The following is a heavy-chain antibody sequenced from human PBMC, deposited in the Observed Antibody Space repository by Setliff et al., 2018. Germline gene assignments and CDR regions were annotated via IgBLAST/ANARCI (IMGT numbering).Heavy chain of an antibody. J-gene: IGHJ4*02. Sequence: PSETLSLTCSVSGGSISSGSYYWGWIRQSPGKGLEWTGSMYYSGSTYYNPSLKGRVTLSVDTSKKQLSLKLTSVTAADTAVYYCRLWSHDYHNDYWGQGTLVTVSS. V-gene: IGHV4-39*07. D-gene: IGHD3-16*01. CDR3: RLWSHDYHNDY. CDR1: GGSISSGSYY. CDR2: MYYSGST.